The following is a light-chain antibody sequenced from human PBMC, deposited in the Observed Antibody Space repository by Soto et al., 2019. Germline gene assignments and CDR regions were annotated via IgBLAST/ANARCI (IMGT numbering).Light chain of an antibody. J-gene: IGKJ1*01. CDR2: AAS. V-gene: IGKV1-39*01. CDR1: QTISSY. CDR3: QQSYNTPRT. Sequence: DIQMSQSPSSLSASVGDRFTITWRANQTISSYLNWYHQKPGKAPKLLIYAASTLQSGVPSRFSGSGSGTDFTLTISSLQPEDFATYYCQQSYNTPRTFGQGTKVDI.